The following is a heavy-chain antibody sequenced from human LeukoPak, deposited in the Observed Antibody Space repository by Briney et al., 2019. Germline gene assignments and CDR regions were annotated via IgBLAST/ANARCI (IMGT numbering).Heavy chain of an antibody. V-gene: IGHV4-39*07. D-gene: IGHD1-26*01. CDR3: ARGLTSGSYYYYYYYYMDV. J-gene: IGHJ6*03. CDR2: IYYSGST. CDR1: GGSISSSSYY. Sequence: SETLSLTCTVSGGSISSSSYYWGWIRQPPGKGLEWIGSIYYSGSTYYNPSLKSRVTISVDTSKNQFSLQLSSVTAADTAVYYCARGLTSGSYYYYYYYYMDVWGKGTTVTVSS.